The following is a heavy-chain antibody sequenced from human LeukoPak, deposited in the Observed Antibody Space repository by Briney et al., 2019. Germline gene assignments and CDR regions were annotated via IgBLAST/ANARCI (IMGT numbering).Heavy chain of an antibody. CDR3: VRGVGGDSRFDP. V-gene: IGHV3-30*03. CDR2: ISYDGSNK. J-gene: IGHJ5*02. CDR1: GFTFSSYG. Sequence: PGGSLRLSCAASGFTFSSYGMHWVRQAPGKGLEWVAVISYDGSNKYYADSVKGRFTISRDNSKNTLYLQMNSLRAEDTAVYYCVRGVGGDSRFDPWGRGTLVTVSS. D-gene: IGHD1-26*01.